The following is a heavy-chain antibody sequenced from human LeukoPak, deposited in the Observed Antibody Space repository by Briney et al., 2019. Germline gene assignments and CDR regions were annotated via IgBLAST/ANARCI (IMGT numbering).Heavy chain of an antibody. CDR2: ISYDGSNK. D-gene: IGHD2-15*01. CDR1: GFTFSSYG. CDR3: AKETGIYCSGGSCRHDAFDI. J-gene: IGHJ3*02. Sequence: PEGSLRLSWAASGFTFSSYGMHWVRQAPGKGLKWVAVISYDGSNKYYADSVKGRFTISRDNSKNTLYLQMNSLRAEDTAVYYCAKETGIYCSGGSCRHDAFDIWGQGTMVTVSS. V-gene: IGHV3-30*18.